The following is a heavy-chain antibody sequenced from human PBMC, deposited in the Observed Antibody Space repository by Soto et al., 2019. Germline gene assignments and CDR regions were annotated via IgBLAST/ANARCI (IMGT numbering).Heavy chain of an antibody. D-gene: IGHD3-10*01. J-gene: IGHJ5*02. CDR1: GYTFTDYD. CDR3: ARNLYSTGDFDH. CDR2: MTPNSGNT. V-gene: IGHV1-8*02. Sequence: QVQLMQSGAEVRKPGASVKVSCRASGYTFTDYDINWVRQATGQGLEWLGWMTPNSGNTGYALKFQGRVTLTRDISRSTACMELSSLTSEDTAVYYCARNLYSTGDFDHWGQGTLVTVSS.